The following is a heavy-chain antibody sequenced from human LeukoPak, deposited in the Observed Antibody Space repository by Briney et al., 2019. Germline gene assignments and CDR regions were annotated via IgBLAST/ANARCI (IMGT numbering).Heavy chain of an antibody. CDR1: DGSISSSSFY. Sequence: SETLSLTCTVSDGSISSSSFYWAWIRQPPGKGLEWIGSIYYSGSTFYNPSLASRVTISVDTPKIQFTLKLSYVTAADPTVHYCARGALKTRYCSSTSCYKGFDYWGQGTLVTVSS. CDR3: ARGALKTRYCSSTSCYKGFDY. J-gene: IGHJ4*02. D-gene: IGHD2-2*02. V-gene: IGHV4-39*01. CDR2: IYYSGST.